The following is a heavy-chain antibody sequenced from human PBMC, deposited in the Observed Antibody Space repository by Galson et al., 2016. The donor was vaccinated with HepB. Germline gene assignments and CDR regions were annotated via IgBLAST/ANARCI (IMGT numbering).Heavy chain of an antibody. CDR1: RGSVTNTTSS. CDR2: IYYSGFT. V-gene: IGHV4-39*01. J-gene: IGHJ6*02. D-gene: IGHD3-22*01. Sequence: SETLSLTCTVSRGSVTNTTSSWGWIRQSPGKGLEWIGSIYYSGFTYYNKSLKSRVTISIATSENQFSLNLGSVTAADTAVYYCARLSYYFPNYGLDVWGHGTTVTVSS. CDR3: ARLSYYFPNYGLDV.